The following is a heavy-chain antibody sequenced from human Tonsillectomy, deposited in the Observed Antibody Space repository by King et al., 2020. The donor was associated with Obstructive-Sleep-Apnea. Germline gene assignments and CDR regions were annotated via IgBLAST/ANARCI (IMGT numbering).Heavy chain of an antibody. CDR3: ARDLDTVVVPAAGDY. Sequence: VQLVESGAEVKKPGASVKVSCKASGYTFTGYSMHCVLQAPGQGLEWMVWINPHSGFTKYAQRFQGRVTMTRETSMSTAYMGRGRLRSDDTAVYYCARDLDTVVVPAAGDYWGQGTLVTVSS. CDR2: INPHSGFT. V-gene: IGHV1-2*02. D-gene: IGHD2-2*03. CDR1: GYTFTGYS. J-gene: IGHJ4*02.